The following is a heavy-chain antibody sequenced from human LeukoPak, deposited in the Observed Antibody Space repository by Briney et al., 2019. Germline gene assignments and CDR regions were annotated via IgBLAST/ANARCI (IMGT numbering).Heavy chain of an antibody. J-gene: IGHJ3*02. D-gene: IGHD3-22*01. Sequence: GESLKTSCKGSGYSFTSYWIGWVRQMPGKGLEWMGIIYPGDSDTRYSPSFQGQVTISADKSISTAYLQWSSLKASDTAMYYCARLEYYYDSSGYQNAFDIWGQGTMVTVSS. CDR3: ARLEYYYDSSGYQNAFDI. CDR2: IYPGDSDT. CDR1: GYSFTSYW. V-gene: IGHV5-51*01.